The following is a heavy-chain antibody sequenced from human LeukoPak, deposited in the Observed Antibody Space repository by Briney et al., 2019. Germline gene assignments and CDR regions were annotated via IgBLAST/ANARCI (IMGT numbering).Heavy chain of an antibody. J-gene: IGHJ6*02. CDR3: AREHGMDV. CDR1: GFTFSNHA. Sequence: GGSLRLSCAASGFTFSNHAMSWVRQAPGKGLDWVSANTGSGGSTYYADSVKGRFTISRDNSKNTLYLQMNSLRAEDTAVYYCAREHGMDVWGQGTTVTVSS. CDR2: NTGSGGST. V-gene: IGHV3-23*01.